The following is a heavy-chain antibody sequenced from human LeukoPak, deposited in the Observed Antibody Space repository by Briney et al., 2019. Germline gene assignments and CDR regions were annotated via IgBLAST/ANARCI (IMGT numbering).Heavy chain of an antibody. Sequence: PSETLSLTCAVSGGSISSSHWWSWVRQSPGKGLEWIGNTYHSDYTNYNPSLKSRATISVDKSKNQLSLKVISVTAADTAMYCCARDSKSTADAFDIWGQGTMVTVSS. J-gene: IGHJ3*02. CDR2: TYHSDYT. CDR3: ARDSKSTADAFDI. CDR1: GGSISSSHW. V-gene: IGHV4-4*01. D-gene: IGHD5/OR15-5a*01.